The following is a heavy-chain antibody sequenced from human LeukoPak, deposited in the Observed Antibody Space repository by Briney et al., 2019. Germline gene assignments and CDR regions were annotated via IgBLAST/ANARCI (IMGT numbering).Heavy chain of an antibody. V-gene: IGHV1-69*13. CDR2: IIPIFGTA. D-gene: IGHD1-26*01. J-gene: IGHJ4*02. CDR3: AAVGAQRGGYYFDY. CDR1: GGTFISYA. Sequence: SVKVSCKASGGTFISYAISWVRQAPGQGLEWMEGIIPIFGTANYAQKFQGRVTITADESTTTAYMELSSLRSEDTAVYYCAAVGAQRGGYYFDYWGQGTLVTVSS.